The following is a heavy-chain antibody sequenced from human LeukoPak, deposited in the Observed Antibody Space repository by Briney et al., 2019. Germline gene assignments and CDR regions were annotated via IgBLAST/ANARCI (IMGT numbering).Heavy chain of an antibody. Sequence: RTSETLSLTCTVSGGSISSYYWSWIRQLPGKGLEWIGYIYYSGSTNYNPSLKSRVTISVDTSKNQFSLKLSSVTAADTAVYYCARVSGRDGYLFDYWGQGTLVTVSS. J-gene: IGHJ4*02. D-gene: IGHD5-24*01. CDR1: GGSISSYY. V-gene: IGHV4-59*01. CDR2: IYYSGST. CDR3: ARVSGRDGYLFDY.